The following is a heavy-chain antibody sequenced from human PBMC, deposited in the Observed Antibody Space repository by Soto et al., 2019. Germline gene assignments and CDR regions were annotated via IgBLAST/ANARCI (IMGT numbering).Heavy chain of an antibody. CDR1: GFSFDDYA. CDR2: ISWNSDVI. V-gene: IGHV3-9*01. Sequence: GGSLRLSCAASGFSFDDYAMHWVRQPPGKGLGWVSGISWNSDVIDYADSVKGRFTISRDNAKNSLYLEMNSLRTEDTALYYCAKDNDDAVVVPLFAYWGQGTPVTVSS. CDR3: AKDNDDAVVVPLFAY. J-gene: IGHJ4*02. D-gene: IGHD2-2*01.